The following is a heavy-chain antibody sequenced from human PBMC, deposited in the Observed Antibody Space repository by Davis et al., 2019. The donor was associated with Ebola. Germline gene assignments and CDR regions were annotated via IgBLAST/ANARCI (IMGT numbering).Heavy chain of an antibody. D-gene: IGHD1-1*01. CDR1: GFTFTTYA. V-gene: IGHV1-3*04. CDR3: ARAQFPTTSDH. Sequence: MPGGSLRLSCAASGFTFTTYAMHWVRQAPGQRLEWMGWINTGNGNTKYSQKFLGRVTITRDTSASTAYMELSSLRSEDTAVYYCARAQFPTTSDHWGQGTLVTVSS. J-gene: IGHJ4*02. CDR2: INTGNGNT.